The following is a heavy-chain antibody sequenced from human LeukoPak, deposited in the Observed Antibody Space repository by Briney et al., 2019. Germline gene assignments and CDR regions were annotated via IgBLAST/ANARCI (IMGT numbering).Heavy chain of an antibody. D-gene: IGHD3-10*01. V-gene: IGHV3-21*01. CDR1: GFTFSSYS. J-gene: IGHJ4*02. CDR3: AREDYYGSGSFDY. CDR2: ISSSSSDI. Sequence: GGSLRLSCAASGFTFSSYSINWVRQAPGKGLEWVSSISSSSSDIYYADSVKVRFTISRDNAKNSMYLQMKRLRAEDTAVYYCAREDYYGSGSFDYWGQGTLVTVSS.